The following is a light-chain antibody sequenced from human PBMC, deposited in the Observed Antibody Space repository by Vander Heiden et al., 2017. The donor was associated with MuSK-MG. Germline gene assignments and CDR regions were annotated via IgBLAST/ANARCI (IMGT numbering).Light chain of an antibody. CDR2: EVS. Sequence: QSALTQPVSVTGSPGQSITISCTGTSSDVGGYNYVPWYQQHPGKAPNLMIYEVSSRPSGVSNRFSGSKSGNTASLTISGLQAEDEADYYCSSYTSSSTPWVFGGGTKLTVL. CDR1: SSDVGGYNY. J-gene: IGLJ3*02. V-gene: IGLV2-14*01. CDR3: SSYTSSSTPWV.